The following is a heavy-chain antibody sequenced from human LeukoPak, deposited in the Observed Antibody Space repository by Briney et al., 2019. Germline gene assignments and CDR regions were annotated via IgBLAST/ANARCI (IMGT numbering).Heavy chain of an antibody. V-gene: IGHV3-23*01. D-gene: IGHD6-19*01. CDR2: IIASDSRT. Sequence: GGSLRLSCVASGFTFSTYAMTWVRQAPGKGLEWVSGIIASDSRTYYADSVKGRFTISRDNSKNTLYLQMSSLRAEDTAVYYCAKALSSGWLYYFDYWGQGTLVTVSS. J-gene: IGHJ4*02. CDR3: AKALSSGWLYYFDY. CDR1: GFTFSTYA.